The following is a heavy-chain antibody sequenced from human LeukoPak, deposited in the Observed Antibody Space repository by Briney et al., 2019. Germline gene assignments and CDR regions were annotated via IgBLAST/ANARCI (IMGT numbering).Heavy chain of an antibody. CDR3: ARGLREWSLYYYYYMDV. CDR2: IYHSGST. CDR1: GGSISSGGYY. Sequence: SQTLSLTCTVSGGSISSGGYYWSWIRQPPGKGLEWIGYIYHSGSTYYNPSLKSRVTISVDRSKSQFSLKLSSVTAADTAVYYCARGLREWSLYYYYYMDVWGKGTTVTVSS. V-gene: IGHV4-30-2*01. D-gene: IGHD3-3*01. J-gene: IGHJ6*03.